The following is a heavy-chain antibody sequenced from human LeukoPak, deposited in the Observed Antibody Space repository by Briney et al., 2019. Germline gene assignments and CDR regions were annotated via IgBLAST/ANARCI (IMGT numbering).Heavy chain of an antibody. Sequence: PSETLSLTCTVPGDSVNSTTYYWGWIRQPPGKGLEWLGTIYYSGSIYFNPSLKSRVMISEDKSKDQFSLKLRSVTAADTAVYYCVRSITIFGVVSMTWGQGTLVAVSS. V-gene: IGHV4-39*01. J-gene: IGHJ5*02. D-gene: IGHD3-3*01. CDR3: VRSITIFGVVSMT. CDR2: IYYSGSI. CDR1: GDSVNSTTYY.